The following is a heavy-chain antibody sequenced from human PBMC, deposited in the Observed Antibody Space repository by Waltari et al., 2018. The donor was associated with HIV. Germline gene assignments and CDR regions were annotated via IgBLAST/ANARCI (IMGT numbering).Heavy chain of an antibody. Sequence: QVHLVQSGAEVKKPGASVKVSCKASGYTFTSYYLHWVRQAPGLGLEWMGIINPSGDTTSYAQKFQGRVTMTRDTSTSTVYMELSSLRSEDTAVYYCARSYSSSWYSDEYFQYWGQGTLVTVSS. CDR2: INPSGDTT. D-gene: IGHD6-13*01. CDR1: GYTFTSYY. V-gene: IGHV1-46*01. J-gene: IGHJ1*01. CDR3: ARSYSSSWYSDEYFQY.